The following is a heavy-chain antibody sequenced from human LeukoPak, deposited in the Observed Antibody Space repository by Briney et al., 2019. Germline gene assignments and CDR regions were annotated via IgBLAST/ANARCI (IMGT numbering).Heavy chain of an antibody. J-gene: IGHJ4*02. CDR3: ARQQGHYYDSSGYYGY. Sequence: SETLSLTCTVSGGSIRSSYYYWGWIRQPPGKGLEWIGSIYDSGSTYYNPSLKSRVTISVDTSKNQFSLKLNPVTAADTAVYYCARQQGHYYDSSGYYGYWGQGTLVTVSS. CDR2: IYDSGST. CDR1: GGSIRSSYYY. D-gene: IGHD3-22*01. V-gene: IGHV4-39*01.